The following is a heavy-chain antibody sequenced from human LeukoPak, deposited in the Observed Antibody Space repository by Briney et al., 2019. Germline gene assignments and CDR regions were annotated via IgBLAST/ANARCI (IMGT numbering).Heavy chain of an antibody. Sequence: SETLSLTCTVSGGSISSGGYYWSWIRQPPGKGLEWIGYIYHSGSTYYNPSLKSRVTISVDRSKNQFSLKLSSVTAADTAVYYCAQSYDSSGFYNYWGQGTLVTVSS. J-gene: IGHJ4*02. CDR3: AQSYDSSGFYNY. CDR2: IYHSGST. D-gene: IGHD3-22*01. CDR1: GGSISSGGYY. V-gene: IGHV4-30-2*02.